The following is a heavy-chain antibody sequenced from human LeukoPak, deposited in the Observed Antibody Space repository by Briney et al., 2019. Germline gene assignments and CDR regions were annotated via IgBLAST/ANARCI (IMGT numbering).Heavy chain of an antibody. CDR1: GFTFSSYG. CDR3: ARGRQNYGDYPY. Sequence: GGSLRLSCAASGFTFSSYGMHWVRQAPGKGLEWVAVISYDGSNKYYADSVKGRFTISRDNSKNTLYLQMNSLRAEDTAVYYCARGRQNYGDYPYWGQGTLVTVSS. D-gene: IGHD4-17*01. J-gene: IGHJ4*02. V-gene: IGHV3-30*03. CDR2: ISYDGSNK.